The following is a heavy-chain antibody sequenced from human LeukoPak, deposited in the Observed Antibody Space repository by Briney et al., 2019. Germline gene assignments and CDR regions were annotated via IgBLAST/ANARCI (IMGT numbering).Heavy chain of an antibody. CDR2: ISSSSSTI. CDR1: GFTFSSYS. D-gene: IGHD6-6*01. V-gene: IGHV3-48*01. CDR3: ARDRIAARFQYYFDY. Sequence: GGSLRLSCAASGFTFSSYSMNWVRQAPGKGLEWVSYISSSSSTIYYADSVKGRFTISRDNAKNSLYLQMNSLRAEDTAVYYCARDRIAARFQYYFDYWGQGTLVTVSS. J-gene: IGHJ4*02.